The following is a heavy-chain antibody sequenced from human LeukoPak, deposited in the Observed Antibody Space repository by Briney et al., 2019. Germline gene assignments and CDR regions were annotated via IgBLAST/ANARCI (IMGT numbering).Heavy chain of an antibody. J-gene: IGHJ4*02. CDR1: GDTFTDYY. Sequence: ASVNVSCKASGDTFTDYYIHWVRQAPGQGLEWMGWINPKSGGTTYAQKFQGRVTVTTDTSISTAYMDLTSLKSDDTAVYYCARGGGSSGYPDYWGQGTLLTVSS. V-gene: IGHV1-2*02. CDR3: ARGGGSSGYPDY. CDR2: INPKSGGT. D-gene: IGHD3-22*01.